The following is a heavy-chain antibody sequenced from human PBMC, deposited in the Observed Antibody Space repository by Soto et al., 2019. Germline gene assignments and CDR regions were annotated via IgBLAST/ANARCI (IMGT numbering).Heavy chain of an antibody. V-gene: IGHV3-23*01. D-gene: IGHD4-17*01. CDR1: GFTFSGYA. CDR3: AKHRGYYVALDC. J-gene: IGHJ4*02. Sequence: PGGSLRLSCAVSGFTFSGYALCWVRQAPGKGLEWVSPISSSGGTTYSADSVKGRFTISRDKYKNALYLQKNSLRSGDMAIYSCAKHRGYYVALDCWGQGTMVTVSS. CDR2: ISSSGGTT.